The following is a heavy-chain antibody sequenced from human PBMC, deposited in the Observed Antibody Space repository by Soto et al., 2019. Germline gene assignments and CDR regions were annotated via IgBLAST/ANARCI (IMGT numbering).Heavy chain of an antibody. Sequence: PSETLSLTCSVSGDSISNSRFYWAWIRQPPGEGLEWIGSIYHTGNAYYNPSLKSRVTISVDTSKNQFSLKLSSVTAADSAIYYCARQSGGYYYYGMDVWGQGTTVTVSS. J-gene: IGHJ6*02. D-gene: IGHD1-26*01. V-gene: IGHV4-39*01. CDR3: ARQSGGYYYYGMDV. CDR1: GDSISNSRFY. CDR2: IYHTGNA.